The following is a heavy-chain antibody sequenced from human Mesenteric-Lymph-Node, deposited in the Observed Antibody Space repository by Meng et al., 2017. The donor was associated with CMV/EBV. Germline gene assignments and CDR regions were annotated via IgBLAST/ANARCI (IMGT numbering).Heavy chain of an antibody. D-gene: IGHD2-2*01. V-gene: IGHV3-30*02. Sequence: GESLKISCVASGFTFSSYGMHWVRQAPGKGLEWVTFIRYGGSDKYYVDSVKGRFTISRDNAKNSLYLQMNSLRADDTAVYYCARDLVVPTATPFYGMDVWGQGTTVTVSS. CDR1: GFTFSSYG. J-gene: IGHJ6*02. CDR3: ARDLVVPTATPFYGMDV. CDR2: IRYGGSDK.